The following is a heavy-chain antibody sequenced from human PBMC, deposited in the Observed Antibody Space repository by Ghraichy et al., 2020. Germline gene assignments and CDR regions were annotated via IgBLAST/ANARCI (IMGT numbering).Heavy chain of an antibody. Sequence: GESLNISCIASGFRFGDYAMSWVRQAPGQGLDWVSALTANGRDTHYAHSVKGRFIISRDNVKNMLYLQMNNLRADDTAIYYCATSTPIDYWGRGTLVTVSS. V-gene: IGHV3-23*01. J-gene: IGHJ4*02. CDR1: GFRFGDYA. D-gene: IGHD2/OR15-2a*01. CDR2: LTANGRDT. CDR3: ATSTPIDY.